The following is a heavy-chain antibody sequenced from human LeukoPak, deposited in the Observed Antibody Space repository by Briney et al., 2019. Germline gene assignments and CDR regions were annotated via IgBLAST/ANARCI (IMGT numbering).Heavy chain of an antibody. CDR1: GDSINSGSYY. J-gene: IGHJ4*01. Sequence: SETLSLTCTVSGDSINSGSYYWGWIRQPPGKGLEWIGSISYRGTPSYNPSLRSRVTMSVDTSKNQFSLNLKSVTAADTAVFYCARTTLLWYFDNWGPGALVAVSS. V-gene: IGHV4-39*01. CDR3: ARTTLLWYFDN. D-gene: IGHD1-14*01. CDR2: ISYRGTP.